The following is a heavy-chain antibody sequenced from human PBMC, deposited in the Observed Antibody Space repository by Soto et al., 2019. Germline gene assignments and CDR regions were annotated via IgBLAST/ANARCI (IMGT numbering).Heavy chain of an antibody. Sequence: QVQLVQSGAEVKKPGASVKVSCKASGYTFTNYGISWVRQAPGQGLEWMGWISVYNGNTDYAQKVQGRVTMTIDRFTSTAYMELRSLRSDDTAVYYCARVRLSETVVVRFATPEPPRPKCFDYWGPGTLVTVSS. CDR1: GYTFTNYG. CDR2: ISVYNGNT. J-gene: IGHJ4*02. CDR3: ARVRLSETVVVRFATPEPPRPKCFDY. D-gene: IGHD2-15*01. V-gene: IGHV1-18*01.